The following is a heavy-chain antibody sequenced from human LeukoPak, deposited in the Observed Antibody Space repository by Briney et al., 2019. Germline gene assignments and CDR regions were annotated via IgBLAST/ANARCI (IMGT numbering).Heavy chain of an antibody. J-gene: IGHJ4*02. CDR3: ARDPPLQPFPVAGGGGFDY. V-gene: IGHV3-11*01. CDR1: GFTFSDYY. Sequence: PGGSLRLSFAATGFTFSDYYMSWIRQAPGKGLEWVSYISSSGSTLYYADSVKGRFTISRDNAKNSLYLQMNSLRAEDTAVYYCARDPPLQPFPVAGGGGFDYWGQGTLVTVSS. CDR2: ISSSGSTL. D-gene: IGHD6-19*01.